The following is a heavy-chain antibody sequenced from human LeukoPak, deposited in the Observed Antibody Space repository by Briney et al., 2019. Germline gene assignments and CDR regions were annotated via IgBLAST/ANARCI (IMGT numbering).Heavy chain of an antibody. CDR3: ARARDGSSDAFDI. D-gene: IGHD1-26*01. CDR1: GFTFSSYS. V-gene: IGHV3-21*04. Sequence: GGSLRLSCAASGFTFSSYSLNWVRQAPGKGLEWVSSISSSSSYINYADSVKGRFTISRDNSKNTLYLQMNSLRAEDTAVYYCARARDGSSDAFDIWGQGTMVTVSS. J-gene: IGHJ3*02. CDR2: ISSSSSYI.